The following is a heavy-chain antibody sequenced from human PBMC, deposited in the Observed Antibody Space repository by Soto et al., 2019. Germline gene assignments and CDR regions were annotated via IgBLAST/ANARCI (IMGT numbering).Heavy chain of an antibody. J-gene: IGHJ3*02. D-gene: IGHD1-7*01. Sequence: EVQLVESGGALVQPGGSLRLSCVTSGFIFSDYDMHWGRQATGKGLEWVSGIGPASDTYYPGSVRGRFTVSRENAKDSLYLEMNSLSAGDTAVYYCARGRNYAAFDIWGQGTMVTVSS. CDR1: GFIFSDYD. CDR2: IGPASDT. CDR3: ARGRNYAAFDI. V-gene: IGHV3-13*01.